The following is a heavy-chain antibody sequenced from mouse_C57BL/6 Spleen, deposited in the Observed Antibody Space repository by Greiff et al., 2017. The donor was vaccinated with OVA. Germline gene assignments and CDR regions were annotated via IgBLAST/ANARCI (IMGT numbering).Heavy chain of an antibody. CDR2: IDPSDSYT. J-gene: IGHJ4*01. CDR1: GYTFTSYW. D-gene: IGHD1-1*01. CDR3: ARSLYGSSMDY. V-gene: IGHV1-69*01. Sequence: VQLQQPGAELVMPGASVKLSCKASGYTFTSYWMHWVKQRPGQGLEWIGEIDPSDSYTNYNQKFKGKSTLTVDKSSSTAYMQLSSLTSEDSAVYYCARSLYGSSMDYWGQGTSVTVSS.